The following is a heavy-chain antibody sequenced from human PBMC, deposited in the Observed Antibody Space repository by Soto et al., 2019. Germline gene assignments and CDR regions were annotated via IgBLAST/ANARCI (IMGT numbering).Heavy chain of an antibody. J-gene: IGHJ6*02. V-gene: IGHV4-31*03. CDR3: ARWLQFGSYYGMDV. CDR1: GGSLSSGGYY. D-gene: IGHD5-12*01. CDR2: IYYSGST. Sequence: QVQLQESGPGLVKPSQTLSLTCTVSGGSLSSGGYYWTWIRQHPGKGLEWIGYIYYSGSTSYNPSLKSRVTISVDTSKNQFSLKLSSVTAADTALYYCARWLQFGSYYGMDVWGQGTTVTVSS.